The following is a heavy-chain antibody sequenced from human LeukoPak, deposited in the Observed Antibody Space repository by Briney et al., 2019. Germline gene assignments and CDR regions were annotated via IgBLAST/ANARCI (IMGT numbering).Heavy chain of an antibody. CDR2: INHSGST. D-gene: IGHD2-2*01. CDR3: ARSVVVPAAITSGFRYFDY. J-gene: IGHJ4*02. V-gene: IGHV4-34*01. CDR1: GGSISSYY. Sequence: SETLSLTCTVSGGSISSYYWSWIRQPPGKGLEWIGEINHSGSTNYNPSLKSRVTISVDTSKNQFSLKLSSVTAADTAVYYCARSVVVPAAITSGFRYFDYWGQGTLVTVSS.